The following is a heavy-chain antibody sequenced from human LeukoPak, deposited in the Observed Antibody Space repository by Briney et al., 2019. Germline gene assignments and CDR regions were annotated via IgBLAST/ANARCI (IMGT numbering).Heavy chain of an antibody. J-gene: IGHJ4*02. D-gene: IGHD3-22*01. CDR1: GFTFSSYS. CDR2: ISSSSSYI. V-gene: IGHV3-21*01. CDR3: ARGGQGLGDYYDSSGYSYYFDY. Sequence: GGSLRLSCAASGFTFSSYSMNWVRQAPGKGLEWVSSISSSSSYIYYADSVKGRFTISRDNAKNSLYLQMNSLRAEDTAVYYCARGGQGLGDYYDSSGYSYYFDYWGQGTLVTVSS.